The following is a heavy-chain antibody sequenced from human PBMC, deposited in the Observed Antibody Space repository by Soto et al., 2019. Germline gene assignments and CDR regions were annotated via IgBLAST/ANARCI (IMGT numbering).Heavy chain of an antibody. CDR3: GSVRPSGYVLS. D-gene: IGHD6-25*01. Sequence: SVTLSLTCTVSGGSLSSYYWTWIRQSPGKGLEWIGYVYFSGNTNYNPSLKSRVTISIDTSKNQFSLRLASVTAADTAFYYCGSVRPSGYVLSWGQRTLVTVSS. J-gene: IGHJ5*02. CDR1: GGSLSSYY. CDR2: VYFSGNT. V-gene: IGHV4-59*01.